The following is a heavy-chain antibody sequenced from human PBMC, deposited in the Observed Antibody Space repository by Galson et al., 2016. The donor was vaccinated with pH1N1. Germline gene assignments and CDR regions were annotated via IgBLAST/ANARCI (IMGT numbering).Heavy chain of an antibody. V-gene: IGHV1-2*02. Sequence: SVKVSCKASGYTFTAYQIHWVRQAPGRGLEWMGWIKPNTGDTTYAQKFQGRVTMTSDTSINTAYIEVTSLTSDDTAMYYCAKVSNSGDFWSGYYIDDWGQGTVVTVSS. CDR2: IKPNTGDT. D-gene: IGHD3-3*01. CDR1: GYTFTAYQ. J-gene: IGHJ4*02. CDR3: AKVSNSGDFWSGYYIDD.